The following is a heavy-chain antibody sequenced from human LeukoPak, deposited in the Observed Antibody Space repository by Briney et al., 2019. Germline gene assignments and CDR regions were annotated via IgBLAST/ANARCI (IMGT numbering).Heavy chain of an antibody. D-gene: IGHD4-17*01. CDR2: INHSGST. CDR3: ASLTTVTAAYYYSYHMDV. V-gene: IGHV4-34*01. J-gene: IGHJ6*03. Sequence: PSETLSLTCAVYGGSFSGYYWSWIRQPPRKGLEWVGVINHSGSTNYNPSLKSRVTMSVDTSKNQFSLNLSSVTAADTAVYYCASLTTVTAAYYYSYHMDVWGTGTTVTVAS. CDR1: GGSFSGYY.